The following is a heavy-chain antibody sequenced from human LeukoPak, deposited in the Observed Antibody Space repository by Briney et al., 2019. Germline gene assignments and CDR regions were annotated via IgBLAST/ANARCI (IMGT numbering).Heavy chain of an antibody. V-gene: IGHV4-34*01. CDR3: ARVYKIAAMVRGVIYYFDY. CDR2: INHSGST. Sequence: SETRSLTCAVYGGSFSGYYWSWIRQPPGKGLEWIGEINHSGSTNYNPSLKIRVTRSVDTSKNQCSLKLSSVTAADTAVYYCARVYKIAAMVRGVIYYFDYWGQGTLVTVSS. D-gene: IGHD3-10*01. J-gene: IGHJ4*02. CDR1: GGSFSGYY.